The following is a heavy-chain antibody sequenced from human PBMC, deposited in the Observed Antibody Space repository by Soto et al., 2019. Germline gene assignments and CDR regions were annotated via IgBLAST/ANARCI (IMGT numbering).Heavy chain of an antibody. CDR2: ISGSADST. CDR1: GFTFSSYA. CDR3: LKEAIGYIYGQY. D-gene: IGHD5-18*01. Sequence: PGGSLRLSCAASGFTFSSYAMSWVRQTPEKGLEWVSAISGSADSTYYADSVKGRFTISRDNSKNTLYLQMNSLRAEDTAVYFCLKEAIGYIYGQYWGQGSLVTVSS. J-gene: IGHJ4*02. V-gene: IGHV3-23*01.